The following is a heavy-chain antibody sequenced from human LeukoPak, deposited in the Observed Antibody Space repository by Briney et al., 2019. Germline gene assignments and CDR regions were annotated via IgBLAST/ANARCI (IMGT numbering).Heavy chain of an antibody. J-gene: IGHJ4*02. CDR2: ITSNGGRT. CDR1: GFTFSSNG. D-gene: IGHD1/OR15-1a*01. CDR3: AREPATGTADF. V-gene: IGHV3-64*02. Sequence: GGSLRLSCAASGFTFSSNGMSWVRQAPGKGLESVSAITSNGGRTFYADFVQGRFTISRDNSKNTLYLQMGSLRLEDMAVYYCAREPATGTADFWGQGTLVTVS.